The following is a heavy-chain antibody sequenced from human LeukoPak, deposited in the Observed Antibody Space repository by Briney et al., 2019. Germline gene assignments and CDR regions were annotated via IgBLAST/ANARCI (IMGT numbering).Heavy chain of an antibody. CDR3: ARGFSSMCDY. Sequence: PGGSLRLSCAVSGFIFSNYGMLWVRQAPGKGLEWVALISYDGSNPYYADSVQGRFTISRDNAKNSLYLQMNSLRAEDTAVYYCARGFSSMCDYWGQGTLVTVSS. CDR2: ISYDGSNP. CDR1: GFIFSNYG. V-gene: IGHV3-30*03. D-gene: IGHD6-13*01. J-gene: IGHJ4*02.